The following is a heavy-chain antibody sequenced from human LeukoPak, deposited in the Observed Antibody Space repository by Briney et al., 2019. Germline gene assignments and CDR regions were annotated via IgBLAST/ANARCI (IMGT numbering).Heavy chain of an antibody. D-gene: IGHD3-10*01. V-gene: IGHV3-53*01. CDR3: ARWFGELYGWFDP. CDR1: GFTVSSNY. Sequence: GGSLRLSCAASGFTVSSNYMSWVRQAPGKGLEWVSLIYSGGSTYYADSVKGRFTISRDDFRNTLYLQMNSLRAEDTAVYYCARWFGELYGWFDPWGQGTLATVSS. CDR2: IYSGGST. J-gene: IGHJ5*02.